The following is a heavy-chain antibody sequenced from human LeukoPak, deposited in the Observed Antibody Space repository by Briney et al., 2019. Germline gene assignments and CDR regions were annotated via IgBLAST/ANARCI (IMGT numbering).Heavy chain of an antibody. V-gene: IGHV4-59*01. CDR3: ARGGARGSSAFDI. CDR2: IYYSGST. Sequence: SETLSLTCTVSGDSISGFYWSWIRQPPGEGLEWIGYIYYSGSTNYNPSLKSRATILIETSKNQFSLKLSSVTAADTAVYYCARGGARGSSAFDIWGQGTMVTVSS. J-gene: IGHJ3*02. CDR1: GDSISGFY. D-gene: IGHD3-10*01.